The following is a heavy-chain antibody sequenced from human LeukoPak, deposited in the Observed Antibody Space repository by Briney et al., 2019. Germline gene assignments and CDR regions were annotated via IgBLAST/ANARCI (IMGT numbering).Heavy chain of an antibody. CDR2: SYYRSKWYN. J-gene: IGHJ4*02. CDR3: AREGYSSGRLMGFDY. V-gene: IGHV6-1*01. CDR1: GDSFSSNSAA. Sequence: SQTLSLTCAISGDSFSSNSAAWNWIRQSPSRALKCLGTSYYRSKWYNDYGVSLKSLITINPDTSKNHLSLQLNSVIPEDTAVYYCAREGYSSGRLMGFDYWGQGTLVTVSS. D-gene: IGHD6-19*01.